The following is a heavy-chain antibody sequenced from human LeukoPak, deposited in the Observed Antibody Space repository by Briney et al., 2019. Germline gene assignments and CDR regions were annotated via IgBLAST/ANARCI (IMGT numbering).Heavy chain of an antibody. J-gene: IGHJ4*02. Sequence: GGSLRLSCAASGFTFSSYSMNWVRKAPRKGLEWVSSISSSSSYIYYADSVKGRFTISRDNAKNSLYLQMNSPRAEDTAVYYCASTSSSSFGFDYWGQGTLVTVSS. CDR2: ISSSSSYI. V-gene: IGHV3-21*01. CDR1: GFTFSSYS. CDR3: ASTSSSSFGFDY. D-gene: IGHD6-6*01.